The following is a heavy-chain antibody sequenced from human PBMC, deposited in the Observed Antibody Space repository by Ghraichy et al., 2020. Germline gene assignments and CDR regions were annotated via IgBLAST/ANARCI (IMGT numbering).Heavy chain of an antibody. CDR2: VSSSGGGT. D-gene: IGHD1-26*01. CDR3: AKGISEGAPRD. J-gene: IGHJ4*02. Sequence: GGSLRLSCAASGFTFSTYAMSWVRQSPGTGLEWVSAVSSSGGGTYYADSVKGRFTISRDNSKNTLYLHMNSLRAEDTAIYYCAKGISEGAPRDWGQGTLVTVSS. V-gene: IGHV3-23*01. CDR1: GFTFSTYA.